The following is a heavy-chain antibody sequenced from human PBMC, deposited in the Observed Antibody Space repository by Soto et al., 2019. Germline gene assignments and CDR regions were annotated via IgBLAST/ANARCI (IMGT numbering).Heavy chain of an antibody. CDR1: GGSFSGYY. D-gene: IGHD3-10*01. CDR3: WIREKILNTYFDY. CDR2: INHSGGT. V-gene: IGHV4-34*01. J-gene: IGHJ4*02. Sequence: TLSLTCAVYGGSFSGYYWSWIRQPPGKGLEWIGEINHSGGTNYNPSLKSRVTISVDTSKNQFSLKLSSVTAADTAVYYCWIREKILNTYFDYWGQGTLVTVSS.